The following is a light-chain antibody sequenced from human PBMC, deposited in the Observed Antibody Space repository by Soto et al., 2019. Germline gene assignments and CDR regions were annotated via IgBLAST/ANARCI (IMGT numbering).Light chain of an antibody. J-gene: IGLJ2*01. CDR1: SSDIGGYDY. CDR2: DVT. Sequence: QSAPTQPASVSGSPGQSITISCTGTSSDIGGYDYVCWYQQRPGKAPKLIIYDVTNRPSGVSNRFSASKSGNTASLSISGLQEEDEADYYCSSYTSSSTVVFGGGTKVTVL. CDR3: SSYTSSSTVV. V-gene: IGLV2-14*01.